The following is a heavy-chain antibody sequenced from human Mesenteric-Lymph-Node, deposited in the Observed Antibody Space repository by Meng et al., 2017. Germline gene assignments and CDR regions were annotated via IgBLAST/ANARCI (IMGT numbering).Heavy chain of an antibody. CDR2: INSDGSST. D-gene: IGHD6-19*01. V-gene: IGHV3-74*01. J-gene: IGHJ6*02. CDR1: GFTFSSYW. Sequence: GGSLRLSCAASGFTFSSYWMHWVRQAPGKGLVWVSRINSDGSSTSYADSVKGRFTISRDNAKNTLYLQMNSLRAEDTAVYYCAREYGGSSGWYIPTYYYYGMDVWGQGTTVTVSS. CDR3: AREYGGSSGWYIPTYYYYGMDV.